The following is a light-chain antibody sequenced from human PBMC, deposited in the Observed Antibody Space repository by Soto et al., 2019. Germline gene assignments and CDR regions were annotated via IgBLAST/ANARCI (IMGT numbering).Light chain of an antibody. Sequence: EIVLPQSQGTLSLSPGERPTASSRASGRVISKSLVWYQQKPGQAPRLLIYGASSRATGIPYRFSGSGSGTDFTLTISRLEPEDFAVYYCQHYGGSYTFGPGTKVDIK. V-gene: IGKV3-20*01. CDR2: GAS. CDR3: QHYGGSYT. CDR1: GRVISKS. J-gene: IGKJ3*01.